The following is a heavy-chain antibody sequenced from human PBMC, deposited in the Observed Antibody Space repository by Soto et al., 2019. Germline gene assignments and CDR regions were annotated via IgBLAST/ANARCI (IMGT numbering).Heavy chain of an antibody. CDR2: INWNSGSI. D-gene: IGHD6-13*01. Sequence: EVQLVESGGGLVQPGRSLRLSWAAPGFPFEDFAMHWVRQVPGKGLEWVSGINWNSGSIGYADSVKGRFAISRDNAKNSLHLQMNSLRAEDTAFYYCVKDESINWYSGHFRHWGQGTLVTVSS. J-gene: IGHJ1*01. CDR1: GFPFEDFA. V-gene: IGHV3-9*01. CDR3: VKDESINWYSGHFRH.